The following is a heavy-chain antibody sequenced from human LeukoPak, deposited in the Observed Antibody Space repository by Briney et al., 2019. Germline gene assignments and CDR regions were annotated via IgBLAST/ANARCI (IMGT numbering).Heavy chain of an antibody. J-gene: IGHJ4*02. CDR1: GGSISSSSYY. CDR2: IYFSGST. CDR3: ARVFDFWSGYYPHYFDY. V-gene: IGHV4-39*07. D-gene: IGHD3-3*01. Sequence: SETLSLTCTVSGGSISSSSYYWGWIRQPPGKGLEWIGSIYFSGSTYYNPSLKSRVTISVDTSKNQFSLKLSSVTAADTAVYYCARVFDFWSGYYPHYFDYWGQGTLATVSS.